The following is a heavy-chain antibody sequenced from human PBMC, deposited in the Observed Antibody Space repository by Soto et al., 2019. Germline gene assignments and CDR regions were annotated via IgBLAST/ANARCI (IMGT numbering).Heavy chain of an antibody. CDR2: ISNYNGDT. D-gene: IGHD6-19*01. CDR1: GYTFTRYS. J-gene: IGHJ5*02. Sequence: ASVKVSCKASGYTFTRYSINWVRQAPGQGLEWVGWISNYNGDTKYAQKFQGRVTLTTDTSTTTNYMDLRSLTSDDTAVYFCARGDSTGSPTGWFDPWGQGTLVTVSS. CDR3: ARGDSTGSPTGWFDP. V-gene: IGHV1-18*04.